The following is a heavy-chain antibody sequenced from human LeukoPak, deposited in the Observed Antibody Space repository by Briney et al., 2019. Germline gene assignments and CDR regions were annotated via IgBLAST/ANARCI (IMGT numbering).Heavy chain of an antibody. CDR3: VSFYETY. D-gene: IGHD2-2*01. Sequence: GGSLRLSCAASGHYWMHWVRQAPGDCLVWVSHINSDGSWTSYADSVKGRFTNSKDNAKNTVYLQMNNLRAEHTAVYYCVSFYETYWGRGTLVTVSS. V-gene: IGHV3-74*01. CDR2: INSDGSWT. CDR1: GHYW. J-gene: IGHJ4*02.